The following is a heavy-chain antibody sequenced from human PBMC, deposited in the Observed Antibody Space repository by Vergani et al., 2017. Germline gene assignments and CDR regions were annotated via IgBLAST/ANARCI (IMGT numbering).Heavy chain of an antibody. J-gene: IGHJ4*02. CDR3: AKASLPSWFGLTSSDY. CDR2: ISGSGGST. Sequence: VQLVESGGGVVQPGRSLRLSCAASGFTFSSYAMSWVRQAPGKGLEWVSAISGSGGSTYYADSVKGRFTISRDNSKNTLYLQMNSLRAEDTAVYYCAKASLPSWFGLTSSDYWGQGTLVTVSS. CDR1: GFTFSSYA. V-gene: IGHV3-23*04. D-gene: IGHD3-10*01.